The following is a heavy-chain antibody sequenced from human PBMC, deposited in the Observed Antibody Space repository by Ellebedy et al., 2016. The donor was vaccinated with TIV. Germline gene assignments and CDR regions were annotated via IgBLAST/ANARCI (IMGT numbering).Heavy chain of an antibody. J-gene: IGHJ3*02. D-gene: IGHD1-1*01. V-gene: IGHV3-66*01. CDR1: GFTVTSTY. CDR3: ATETFNDVDLKVWGVLDM. CDR2: ISNEGTT. Sequence: GESLKISCALSGFTVTSTYISWVRQAPGKGLEWVSLISNEGTTYYADSVKGRFTISRDESKNTLHLQMNSLRVEDTAVYYCATETFNDVDLKVWGVLDMWGQGTVVTVSP.